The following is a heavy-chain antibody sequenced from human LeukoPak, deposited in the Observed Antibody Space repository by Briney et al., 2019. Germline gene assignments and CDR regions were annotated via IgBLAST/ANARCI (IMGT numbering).Heavy chain of an antibody. CDR1: GFTFSIYA. J-gene: IGHJ4*02. D-gene: IGHD6-6*01. Sequence: PGGSLRLSCAASGFTFSIYAMNWVRQAPGKGLEWVSSISSSSSYIYYADSVKGRFTISRDNAKNSLYLQMNSLRAEDTAVYYCARDHGSSSDFDYWGQGTLVTVSS. V-gene: IGHV3-21*01. CDR2: ISSSSSYI. CDR3: ARDHGSSSDFDY.